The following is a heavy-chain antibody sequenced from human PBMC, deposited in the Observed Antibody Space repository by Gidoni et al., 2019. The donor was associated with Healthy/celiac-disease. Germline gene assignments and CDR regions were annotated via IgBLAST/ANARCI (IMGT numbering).Heavy chain of an antibody. Sequence: QVQLVQSGAEVKKPGSSVKVSCKASGCPFSRYAISWVRPAPGQGLEWMGGLLPIFGTANDAQKFQGRVTITADKSTSTAYMELSSLRSEDTAVYYCARDSGGNYYDSSGYYPTGDYYYYGMDVWGQGTTVTVSS. D-gene: IGHD3-22*01. CDR2: LLPIFGTA. J-gene: IGHJ6*02. CDR3: ARDSGGNYYDSSGYYPTGDYYYYGMDV. V-gene: IGHV1-69*06. CDR1: GCPFSRYA.